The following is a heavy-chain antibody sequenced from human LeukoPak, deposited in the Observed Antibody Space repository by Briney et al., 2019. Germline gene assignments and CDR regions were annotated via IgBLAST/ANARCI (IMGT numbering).Heavy chain of an antibody. Sequence: SETLSLTCTVSGDSISSYSRSWIRQPPGKGLEWIGYIYYSGSTNYNPSLKSRVTISVDTSKNQFSLKLSSVTTADTAVYYCARGREMTTRERWFDPWGQGTLVTVSS. CDR2: IYYSGST. V-gene: IGHV4-59*01. CDR3: ARGREMTTRERWFDP. CDR1: GDSISSYS. J-gene: IGHJ5*02. D-gene: IGHD5-24*01.